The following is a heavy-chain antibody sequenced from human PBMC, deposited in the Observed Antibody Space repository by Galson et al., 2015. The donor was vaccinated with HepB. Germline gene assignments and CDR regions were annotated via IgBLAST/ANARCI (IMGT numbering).Heavy chain of an antibody. D-gene: IGHD3-22*01. J-gene: IGHJ4*02. CDR2: IVVGSGNT. CDR3: AADGYYYYSPDPYYFDY. V-gene: IGHV1-58*01. Sequence: SVKVSCKASGFTFTSSAVQWVRQARGQRLEWIGWIVVGSGNTNYAQKFQERVTITRDMSTSTAYMELSSLRSEDTAVYYCAADGYYYYSPDPYYFDYWGQGTLVTGSS. CDR1: GFTFTSSA.